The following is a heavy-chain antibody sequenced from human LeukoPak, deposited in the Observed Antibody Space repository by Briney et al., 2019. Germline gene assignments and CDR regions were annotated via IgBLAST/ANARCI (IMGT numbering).Heavy chain of an antibody. D-gene: IGHD2-21*01. V-gene: IGHV3-23*01. CDR3: ARGRATYCFDY. CDR2: ISGSGGVT. CDR1: GFTFSSYA. Sequence: SGGSLRLSCAASGFTFSSYAMSWVRQAPGKGLEWVSAISGSGGVTHYADSVKGRFTISRDNSKNTLYLQRSSLRAEDTAVYYCARGRATYCFDYWGQGTLVTVSS. J-gene: IGHJ4*02.